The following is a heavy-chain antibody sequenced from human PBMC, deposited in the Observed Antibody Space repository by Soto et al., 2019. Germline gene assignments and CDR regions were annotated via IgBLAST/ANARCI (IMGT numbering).Heavy chain of an antibody. Sequence: PSETLSLTCTVSGGSISSSSYYWGWIRQPPGKGLEWIGSIYYSGSTYYNPSLKSRVTISVDTSKNQFSLKLSSVTAADTAVYYCARHRGYCSSTSCYPPDYWGQGTLVTVSS. D-gene: IGHD2-2*01. CDR3: ARHRGYCSSTSCYPPDY. CDR1: GGSISSSSYY. V-gene: IGHV4-39*01. CDR2: IYYSGST. J-gene: IGHJ4*02.